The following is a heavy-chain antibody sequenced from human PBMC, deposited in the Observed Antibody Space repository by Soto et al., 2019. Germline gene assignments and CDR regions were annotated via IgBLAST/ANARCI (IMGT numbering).Heavy chain of an antibody. CDR3: ARDFGGFDP. D-gene: IGHD3-3*01. V-gene: IGHV1-46*01. J-gene: IGHJ5*02. CDR1: GYTFTSYY. CDR2: INPSGGST. Sequence: ASVKVSCKASGYTFTSYYMHWVRQAPGQGLEWMGIINPSGGSTSYAQKFQGRVTITRDTSASTAYMELSSLRSEDTAVYYCARDFGGFDPWGQGTLVTVSS.